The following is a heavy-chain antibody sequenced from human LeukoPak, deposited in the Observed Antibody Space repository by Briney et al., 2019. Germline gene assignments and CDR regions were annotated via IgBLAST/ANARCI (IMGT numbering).Heavy chain of an antibody. V-gene: IGHV3-23*01. Sequence: GGSLRLSCAASGFTFSSYDMSWGRQAPGKGLEWVSAISGSGGSTYYADSVKGRFTISRDNSKNTLYLQRTSLTAEDTAVYFCAKDSGDGDSDLGTLFDYWGPGTLVTVSS. CDR1: GFTFSSYD. CDR3: AKDSGDGDSDLGTLFDY. D-gene: IGHD4-17*01. J-gene: IGHJ4*02. CDR2: ISGSGGST.